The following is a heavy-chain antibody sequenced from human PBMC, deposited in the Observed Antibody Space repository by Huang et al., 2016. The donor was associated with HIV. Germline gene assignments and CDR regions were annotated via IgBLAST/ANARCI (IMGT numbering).Heavy chain of an antibody. CDR2: ISYDGSNK. CDR3: VRDRLNALPRFFDY. V-gene: IGHV3-30-3*01. CDR1: GFTFDSYT. Sequence: QVQLVESGGGVVQPGRSLSLSCAASGFTFDSYTMHWVRQPPGRGLEWVAVISYDGSNKYYADAVKGRFTISRDNSKNTVYLQMNSLRAEDTAVYFCVRDRLNALPRFFDYWGQGTLVTVSS. D-gene: IGHD3-3*01. J-gene: IGHJ4*02.